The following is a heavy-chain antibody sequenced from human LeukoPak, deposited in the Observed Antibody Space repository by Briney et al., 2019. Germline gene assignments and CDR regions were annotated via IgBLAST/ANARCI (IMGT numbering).Heavy chain of an antibody. Sequence: QTGGSLRLSCAASGFTFSSYAMSWVRQAPGKGLEWVSAISGSGGSTYYADSVKGRFTISRDNSKNTLYLQMNSLRAEDTAVYYCAKAYRITMDPRAPIDYWGQGTLVTVSS. J-gene: IGHJ4*02. V-gene: IGHV3-23*01. D-gene: IGHD3-10*01. CDR1: GFTFSSYA. CDR3: AKAYRITMDPRAPIDY. CDR2: ISGSGGST.